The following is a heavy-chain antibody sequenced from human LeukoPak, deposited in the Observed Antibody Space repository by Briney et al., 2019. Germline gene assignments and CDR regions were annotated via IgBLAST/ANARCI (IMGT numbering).Heavy chain of an antibody. D-gene: IGHD5-18*01. CDR3: ARDRYSYGQYYFDY. J-gene: IGHJ4*02. Sequence: ASVKVSCKASGYTFTGYYMHWVRQAPGQGLEWMGWINPNSGGTNYAQKFQGRVTMTRDTSISTAYMELSRLRSEDTAVYYCARDRYSYGQYYFDYWGQGTLVTVSS. CDR1: GYTFTGYY. CDR2: INPNSGGT. V-gene: IGHV1-2*02.